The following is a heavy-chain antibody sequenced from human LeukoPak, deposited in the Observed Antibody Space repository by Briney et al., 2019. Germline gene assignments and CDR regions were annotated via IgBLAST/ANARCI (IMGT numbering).Heavy chain of an antibody. V-gene: IGHV4-34*01. D-gene: IGHD6-13*01. Sequence: SETLSLTCAVYGGSFSGYYWSWIRQPPGKGLEWIGEINHSGSTNYNPSLKSRVTIPVDTSKNQFSLKLSSVTAADTAVYYCARIAAAGFDYWGQGTLVTVSS. CDR3: ARIAAAGFDY. J-gene: IGHJ4*02. CDR1: GGSFSGYY. CDR2: INHSGST.